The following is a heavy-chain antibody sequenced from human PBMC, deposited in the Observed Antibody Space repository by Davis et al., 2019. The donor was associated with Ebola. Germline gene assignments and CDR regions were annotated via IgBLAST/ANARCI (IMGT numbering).Heavy chain of an antibody. CDR2: IIPIFGTA. CDR3: ARDRDSSSWYIDY. D-gene: IGHD6-13*01. V-gene: IGHV1-69*13. CDR1: GGTFSSYA. Sequence: SVKVSCKASGGTFSSYAINWVRQAPGQGLEWMGGIIPIFGTANYAQKFQGRVTITADESTSTAYMELSSLRSEDTAVYYCARDRDSSSWYIDYWGQGTLVTVSS. J-gene: IGHJ4*02.